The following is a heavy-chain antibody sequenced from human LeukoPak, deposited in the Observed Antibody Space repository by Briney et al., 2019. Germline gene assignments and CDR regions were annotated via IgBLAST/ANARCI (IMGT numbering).Heavy chain of an antibody. V-gene: IGHV3-21*04. Sequence: PGGSLRLSCAASGFTFSSYSMNWVRQAPGKGLEWVSSISSSSSYIYYADSVKGRFTISRDNAKNSLYLQMNSLRAEDTAVYYCAKYISRRLVIIKAIYYFDYWGQGTLVTVSS. CDR3: AKYISRRLVIIKAIYYFDY. CDR2: ISSSSSYI. J-gene: IGHJ4*02. D-gene: IGHD3-9*01. CDR1: GFTFSSYS.